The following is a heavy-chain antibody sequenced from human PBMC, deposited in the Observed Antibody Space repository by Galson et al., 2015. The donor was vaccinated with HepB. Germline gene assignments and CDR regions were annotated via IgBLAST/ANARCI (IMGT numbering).Heavy chain of an antibody. V-gene: IGHV3-9*01. CDR3: AKDLRSSSWYGGVDASDI. CDR1: GFIFDDYA. D-gene: IGHD6-13*01. Sequence: SLRLSCAASGFIFDDYAMHWVRQAPGKGLEWVSGISWSSGSIGYADSVKGQFTISRDNAKSSLYLQMNSVRAEDTALYYCAKDLRSSSWYGGVDASDIWGQGTMVTVSS. J-gene: IGHJ3*02. CDR2: ISWSSGSI.